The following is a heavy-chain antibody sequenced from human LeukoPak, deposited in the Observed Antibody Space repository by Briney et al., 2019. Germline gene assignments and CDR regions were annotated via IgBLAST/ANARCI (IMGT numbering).Heavy chain of an antibody. D-gene: IGHD3-22*01. CDR3: ARLDDSGGYYSYFDY. J-gene: IGHJ4*02. CDR1: GYSFTTYW. CDR2: IYPGDSDT. Sequence: PGESLKISCKGSGYSFTTYWIGWVRQMPGKGLEWMGIIYPGDSDTRYSPSFQGQVTISADKSISTAYLQWSSLQASDTAMYYCARLDDSGGYYSYFDYWGQGTLVTVSS. V-gene: IGHV5-51*01.